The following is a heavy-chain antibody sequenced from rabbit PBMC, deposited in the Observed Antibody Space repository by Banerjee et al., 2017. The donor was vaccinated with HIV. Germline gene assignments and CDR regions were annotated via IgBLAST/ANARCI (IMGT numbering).Heavy chain of an antibody. CDR1: GFSFSSGYD. V-gene: IGHV1S40*01. CDR3: ARCAGGSCDFNL. CDR2: IYTGSSGST. Sequence: QSLEESGGDLVKPGASLTLTCTASGFSFSSGYDMCWVRQAPGKGLEWIACIYTGSSGSTYYASWAKGRFTISKTSSTTVTLQMTSLTAADTATYFCARCAGGSCDFNLWGPGTLVTVS. J-gene: IGHJ4*01. D-gene: IGHD8-1*01.